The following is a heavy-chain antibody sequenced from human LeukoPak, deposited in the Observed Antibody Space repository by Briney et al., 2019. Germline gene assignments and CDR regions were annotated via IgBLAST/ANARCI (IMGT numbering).Heavy chain of an antibody. CDR2: INHRYGST. J-gene: IGHJ6*03. Sequence: ASVKVSCKASGYTFSNYHIYWVRPGLGQGVEWMGIINHRYGSTTYAQKFQGRVTMTRVMSTSTFYMERSSLRSDDTAVYYCARDFDYFYMDVWGKGTTVTVSS. V-gene: IGHV1-46*01. CDR1: GYTFSNYH. CDR3: ARDFDYFYMDV.